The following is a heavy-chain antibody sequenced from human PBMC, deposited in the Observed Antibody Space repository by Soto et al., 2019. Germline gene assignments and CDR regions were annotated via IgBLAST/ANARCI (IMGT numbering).Heavy chain of an antibody. CDR1: GFTFSSYE. CDR2: ISSSGSTI. V-gene: IGHV3-48*03. J-gene: IGHJ6*02. Sequence: GGSLRLSCAASGFTFSSYEMNWVRQAPGKGLEWVSYISSSGSTIYYADSVKGRFTISRDNAKNSLYLQMNSLRAEDTAVYYCASAYDYSNYGYGMDVWGQGTTVTVSS. D-gene: IGHD4-4*01. CDR3: ASAYDYSNYGYGMDV.